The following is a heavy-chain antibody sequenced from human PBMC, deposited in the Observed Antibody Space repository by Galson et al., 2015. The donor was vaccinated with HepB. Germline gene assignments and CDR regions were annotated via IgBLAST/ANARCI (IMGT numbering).Heavy chain of an antibody. CDR1: GFTFSSYG. Sequence: SLRLSCAASGFTFSSYGMHWVRQAPGKGLEWVAVISYDGSNKYYADSVKGRFTISRDNSKNTLYLQVNSLRAEDTAVYYCAKDRALRGSCFDYWGQGTLVTVSS. CDR3: AKDRALRGSCFDY. J-gene: IGHJ4*02. D-gene: IGHD3-10*01. V-gene: IGHV3-30*18. CDR2: ISYDGSNK.